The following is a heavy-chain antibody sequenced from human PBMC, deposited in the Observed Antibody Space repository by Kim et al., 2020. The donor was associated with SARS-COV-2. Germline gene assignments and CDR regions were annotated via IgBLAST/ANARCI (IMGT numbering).Heavy chain of an antibody. CDR2: VSGSGHST. J-gene: IGHJ4*02. D-gene: IGHD4-17*01. Sequence: GGSLRLSCAASGFTFSSYAMSWVRQAPGKGLEWVSVVSGSGHSTYYADSVKGRFTISRDNSKNTLYLQMNSLRADDTAEYYCAKMTTVTGYYFDYWGQGTLVTVSS. CDR3: AKMTTVTGYYFDY. CDR1: GFTFSSYA. V-gene: IGHV3-23*01.